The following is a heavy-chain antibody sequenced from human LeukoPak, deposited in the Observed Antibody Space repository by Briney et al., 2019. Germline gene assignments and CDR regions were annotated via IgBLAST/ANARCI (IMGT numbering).Heavy chain of an antibody. CDR1: GGSISSYY. CDR3: ARDLTFRATGYFDL. D-gene: IGHD1-26*01. J-gene: IGHJ2*01. Sequence: SETLSPTCTVSGGSISSYYWSWIRQPAGKGLEWIGRIYTSGSTNYNPSLKSRVTMSVDTSKNQFSLKLSSVTAADTAVYYCARDLTFRATGYFDLWGRGTLVTVSS. V-gene: IGHV4-4*07. CDR2: IYTSGST.